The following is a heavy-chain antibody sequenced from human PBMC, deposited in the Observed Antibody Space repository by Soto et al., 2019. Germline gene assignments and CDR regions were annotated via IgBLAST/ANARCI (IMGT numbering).Heavy chain of an antibody. CDR1: GFIFTSYA. D-gene: IGHD2-21*02. V-gene: IGHV3-33*01. Sequence: GGSLRLSCAASGFIFTSYAMHWVRQAPGKGLEWVAVIWYDGSNKYYVDSVRGRFTISRDNSKNTLYLQMNSLRAEDTAVYYCARGDRGAFDLWGQGTMVTVSS. CDR3: ARGDRGAFDL. CDR2: IWYDGSNK. J-gene: IGHJ3*01.